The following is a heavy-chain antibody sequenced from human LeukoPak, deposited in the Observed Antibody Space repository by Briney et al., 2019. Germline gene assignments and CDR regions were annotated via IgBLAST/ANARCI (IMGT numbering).Heavy chain of an antibody. CDR1: GFIFNANY. CDR2: IYSGGNT. D-gene: IGHD2-15*01. Sequence: PGGSLRLSCAASGFIFNANYMTWVRQAPGKGLEWVSVIYSGGNTYYADSVKGRFTISRDYSKNTVFLQMNSLRAEDTAVYYCARDIEGYFDFWGRGTLVTVSS. V-gene: IGHV3-66*02. CDR3: ARDIEGYFDF. J-gene: IGHJ2*01.